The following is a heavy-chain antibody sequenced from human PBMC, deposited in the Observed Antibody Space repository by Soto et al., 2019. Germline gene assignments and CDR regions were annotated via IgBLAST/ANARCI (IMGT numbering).Heavy chain of an antibody. D-gene: IGHD6-13*01. CDR3: ARIGWRRIAAAKGPTFAY. CDR2: IYYSGST. J-gene: IGHJ4*02. Sequence: PGKGLEWIGSIYYSGSTYYNPSLKSRVTISVDTSKNQFSLKLSSVTAADTAVYYCARIGWRRIAAAKGPTFAYWGQGTLVTVSS. V-gene: IGHV4-39*01.